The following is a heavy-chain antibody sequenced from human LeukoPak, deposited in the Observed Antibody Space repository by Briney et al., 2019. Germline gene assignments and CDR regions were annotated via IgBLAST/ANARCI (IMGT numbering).Heavy chain of an antibody. Sequence: SETLSLTCTVSGYSISSGYYWGWIRQPPGKGLEWIGGINHSGSTNYNPSLKSRVTISVDTSKNQFSLKLSSVTAADTAVYYCARGRRSIAARYGYYYYYMDVWGKGTTVTVSS. CDR2: INHSGST. CDR3: ARGRRSIAARYGYYYYYMDV. CDR1: GYSISSGYY. V-gene: IGHV4-38-2*02. J-gene: IGHJ6*03. D-gene: IGHD6-6*01.